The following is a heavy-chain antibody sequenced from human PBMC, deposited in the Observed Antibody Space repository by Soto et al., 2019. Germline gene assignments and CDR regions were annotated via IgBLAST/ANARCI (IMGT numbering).Heavy chain of an antibody. D-gene: IGHD3-3*01. CDR3: ARGSNYDFWSGYYFGY. CDR1: GGSISSGGYY. Sequence: KTSETLSLTCTVSGGSISSGGYYWSWIRQHPGKGLEWIGYIYYSGSTYYNPSLKSRVTISVDTSKNQFSLKLSSVTAADTAVYYCARGSNYDFWSGYYFGYWGQGTLVTVSS. CDR2: IYYSGST. J-gene: IGHJ4*02. V-gene: IGHV4-31*03.